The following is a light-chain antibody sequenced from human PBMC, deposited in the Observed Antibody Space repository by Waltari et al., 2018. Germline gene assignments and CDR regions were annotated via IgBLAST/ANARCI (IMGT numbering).Light chain of an antibody. J-gene: IGLJ1*01. CDR3: YSSDSTGLRV. V-gene: IGLV3-10*01. CDR1: EFPRKT. Sequence: SYELTQPPSVSVSPGQTARTPGSRPEFPRKTASWFQQKSGQAPRRVIYEDTKRPSGIPARFSGSSSGTVATLTITGAQVDDEADYYCYSSDSTGLRVFGGGTTVVVL. CDR2: EDT.